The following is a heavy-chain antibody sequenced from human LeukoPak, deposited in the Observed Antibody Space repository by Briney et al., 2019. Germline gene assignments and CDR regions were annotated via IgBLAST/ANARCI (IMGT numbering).Heavy chain of an antibody. Sequence: GGSLRLSCAASGFTFSTYWMTWVRQAPGKGLEWVANIKQDGSEKYYVDSVKGRFTISRDNAKNSLYLQMNSLRAEDTAVYYCAKDRSSSGYFDAFDIWGQGTMVTVSS. D-gene: IGHD6-13*01. V-gene: IGHV3-7*01. CDR1: GFTFSTYW. CDR3: AKDRSSSGYFDAFDI. CDR2: IKQDGSEK. J-gene: IGHJ3*02.